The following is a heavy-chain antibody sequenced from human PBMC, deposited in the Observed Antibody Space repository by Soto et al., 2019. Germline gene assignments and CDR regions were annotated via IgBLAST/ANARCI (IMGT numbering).Heavy chain of an antibody. V-gene: IGHV1-3*04. Sequence: QAQLVQSGAEVKKPGASVKISCRASGYTFSRFTIHWVRQAPGQRLEWMGWNNIGSGETKYPQQFQRRVNIMRERSANTVSMELSSLRSEGTAVYFCAREPPLLWQLSSGYFYYGMDVWGQGTTITVSS. D-gene: IGHD3-16*02. CDR1: GYTFSRFT. CDR2: NNIGSGET. J-gene: IGHJ6*02. CDR3: AREPPLLWQLSSGYFYYGMDV.